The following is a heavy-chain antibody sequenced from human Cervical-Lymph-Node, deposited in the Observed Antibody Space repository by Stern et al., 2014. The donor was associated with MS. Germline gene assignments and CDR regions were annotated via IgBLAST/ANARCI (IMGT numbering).Heavy chain of an antibody. CDR2: INNEGTGT. J-gene: IGHJ4*02. D-gene: IGHD4-17*01. V-gene: IGHV3-74*02. CDR3: ATVFEH. Sequence: VQLVESGGGLVQPGGSLRLSCTVSGFTLSSNWMNWVRQVTGKGLVWVSRINNEGTGTSYADFVEGRFTISRDDAKNTVYLQMNSLRAEDTGVYYCATVFEHWGQGTPVTVSS. CDR1: GFTLSSNW.